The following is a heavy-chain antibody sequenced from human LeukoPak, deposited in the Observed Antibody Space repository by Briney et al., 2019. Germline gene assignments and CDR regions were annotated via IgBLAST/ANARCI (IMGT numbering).Heavy chain of an antibody. Sequence: GGSLRLSCAASAFTFSSYSMNWVRQAPGKGLEWVSSISSSSSYIYYADSVKGRFTISRDNAKNSLYLQMNSLRAEDTALYHCARDWGSSWYTHNWFDPWGQGTLVTVSS. CDR2: ISSSSSYI. D-gene: IGHD6-13*01. V-gene: IGHV3-21*04. J-gene: IGHJ5*02. CDR3: ARDWGSSWYTHNWFDP. CDR1: AFTFSSYS.